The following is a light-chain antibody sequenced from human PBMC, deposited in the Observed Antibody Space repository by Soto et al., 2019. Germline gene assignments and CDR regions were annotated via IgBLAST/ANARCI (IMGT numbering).Light chain of an antibody. CDR2: AAS. CDR3: QQSYSTPPA. CDR1: QSISSY. Sequence: DIQMTQSPSSLSASVGDRVTITCRASQSISSYLNWYQQKPGKAPKLLIYAASSLQSGVPSRFSGSGSGTDFTLIISSLQPADLATYYCQQSYSTPPAFGQGTKVEIK. V-gene: IGKV1-39*01. J-gene: IGKJ1*01.